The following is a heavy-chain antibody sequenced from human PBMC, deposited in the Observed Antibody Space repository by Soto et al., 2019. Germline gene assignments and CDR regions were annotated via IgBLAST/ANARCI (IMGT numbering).Heavy chain of an antibody. J-gene: IGHJ5*02. CDR3: ARDLGYCNSSGCFRNWFDP. D-gene: IGHD2-15*01. V-gene: IGHV1-18*01. CDR2: ISTYDDKT. CDR1: GYSFRTHG. Sequence: QVQLVQSGAEVKTPGASVKVSCRASGYSFRTHGISWVRQAPGQGLEWMGWISTYDDKTNFPQKFQGRITMTTDTFTSTAYMELRSLRSDDTAVYFCARDLGYCNSSGCFRNWFDPWGQGTLVTVSS.